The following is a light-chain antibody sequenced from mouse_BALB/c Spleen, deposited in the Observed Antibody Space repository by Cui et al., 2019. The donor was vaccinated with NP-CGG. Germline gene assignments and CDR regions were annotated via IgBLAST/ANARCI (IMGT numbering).Light chain of an antibody. CDR3: ALWYSNHWV. CDR1: TGAVTTSNY. Sequence: HAVVTQASALTTSPGETVTLTCRSSTGAVTTSNYSNWVQEKPDHLFTGLIGGTNNRVPGVPTKFSGSLIGDKAALTITEAQTENEAIYFCALWYSNHWVFGGGTKLTVL. J-gene: IGLJ1*01. CDR2: GTN. V-gene: IGLV1*01.